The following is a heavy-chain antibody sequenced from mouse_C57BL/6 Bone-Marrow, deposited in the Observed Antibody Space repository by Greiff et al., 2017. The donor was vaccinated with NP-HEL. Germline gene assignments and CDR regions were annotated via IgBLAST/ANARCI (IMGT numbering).Heavy chain of an antibody. D-gene: IGHD4-1*01. CDR2: INPYNGGT. Sequence: VQLQQSEPVLVKPGASVKMSCKASGYTFTDYYMNWVKQSHGKSLEWIGVINPYNGGTSYNQKFKGKATLTVDKSSSTAYMELNSLTSEDSAVYYCASLLTGTTWFAYWGQGTLVTVSA. J-gene: IGHJ3*01. V-gene: IGHV1-19*01. CDR3: ASLLTGTTWFAY. CDR1: GYTFTDYY.